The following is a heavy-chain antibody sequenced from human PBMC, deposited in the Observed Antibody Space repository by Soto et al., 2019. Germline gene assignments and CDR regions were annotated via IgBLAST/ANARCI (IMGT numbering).Heavy chain of an antibody. CDR1: GFTFDDYA. Sequence: EVQLVESGGGLVQPGRSLRLSCAASGFTFDDYAMHWVRQAPGKGLEWVSGISWNSGSIGHADSVKGRFTISRDNAKNSLYQQMNSLGAEDTALYYCAKDHPRGDNAKSYYGMDVWGQGTTVTVSS. J-gene: IGHJ6*02. V-gene: IGHV3-9*01. CDR3: AKDHPRGDNAKSYYGMDV. CDR2: ISWNSGSI. D-gene: IGHD2-21*02.